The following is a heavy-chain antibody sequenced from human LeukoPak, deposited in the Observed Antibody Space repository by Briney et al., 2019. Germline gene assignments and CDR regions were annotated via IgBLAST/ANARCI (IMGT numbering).Heavy chain of an antibody. D-gene: IGHD6-13*01. CDR1: GGSVSSGSYY. Sequence: SETLSLTCTVSGGSVSSGSYYWSWIRQPPGKGLEWIGYIYYSGSTNYNPSLKGRVTISVDTSKNQFSLKLSSVTAADTAVYYRARVHHDGPPGIAAAGTWYFDLWGRGTLVTVSS. J-gene: IGHJ2*01. CDR2: IYYSGST. V-gene: IGHV4-61*01. CDR3: ARVHHDGPPGIAAAGTWYFDL.